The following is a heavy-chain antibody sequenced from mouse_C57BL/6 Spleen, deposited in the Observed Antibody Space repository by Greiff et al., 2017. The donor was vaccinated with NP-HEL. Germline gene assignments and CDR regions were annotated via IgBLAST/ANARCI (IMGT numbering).Heavy chain of an antibody. CDR2: IYPGSGST. J-gene: IGHJ2*01. CDR1: GYTFTSYW. Sequence: QVQLQQSGAELVKPGASVKMSCKASGYTFTSYWITWVKQRPGQGLEWIGDIYPGSGSTNYNEKFKSKATLTVDTSSSTAYMQLSSLTSEDSAVYYCARGGYYSNYPSFDYWGQGTTLTVSS. V-gene: IGHV1-55*01. CDR3: ARGGYYSNYPSFDY. D-gene: IGHD2-5*01.